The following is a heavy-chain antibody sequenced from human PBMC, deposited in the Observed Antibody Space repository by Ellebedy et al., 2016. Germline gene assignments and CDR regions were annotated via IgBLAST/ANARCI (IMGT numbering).Heavy chain of an antibody. Sequence: SVKVSXKAFGGTFSSYAISWVRQAPGQGLEWMGGIILISGTTSYAQKFQGRVTITAVESARTVYMELRSLRSEDTAVYYCARALYSYGYGNYLYMDVWGEGTTVTIFS. CDR2: IILISGTT. CDR3: ARALYSYGYGNYLYMDV. CDR1: GGTFSSYA. D-gene: IGHD5-18*01. V-gene: IGHV1-69*13. J-gene: IGHJ6*03.